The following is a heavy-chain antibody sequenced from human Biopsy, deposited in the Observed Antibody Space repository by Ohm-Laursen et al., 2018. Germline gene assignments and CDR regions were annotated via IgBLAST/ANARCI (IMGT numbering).Heavy chain of an antibody. V-gene: IGHV4-4*07. D-gene: IGHD1-14*01. CDR3: ARDRDRRGWFDP. J-gene: IGHJ5*02. CDR1: GGSLSSYS. CDR2: IYTSGIT. Sequence: SDTLSLTCTVSGGSLSSYSWSWIRQPAGKGLEWIGQIYTSGITNYNPSRKSRVTMSVDTSKNKFSLRVSSVTAADTAVYYCARDRDRRGWFDPWGQGTLVTVSS.